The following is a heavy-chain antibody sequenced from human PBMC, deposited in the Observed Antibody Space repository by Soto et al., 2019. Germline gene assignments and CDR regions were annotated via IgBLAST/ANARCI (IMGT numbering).Heavy chain of an antibody. J-gene: IGHJ5*02. D-gene: IGHD2-15*01. V-gene: IGHV1-18*01. CDR3: ARVGYCSGGSCYSSDWFDP. CDR1: GYTFTSDG. Sequence: ASVKVSCKASGYTFTSDGISWVRQAPGQGLEWMGWISAYNGNTNYAQKLQGRVTMTTDTSTSTAYMELRSLRSDDTAVYYCARVGYCSGGSCYSSDWFDPWGQGTLVTVSS. CDR2: ISAYNGNT.